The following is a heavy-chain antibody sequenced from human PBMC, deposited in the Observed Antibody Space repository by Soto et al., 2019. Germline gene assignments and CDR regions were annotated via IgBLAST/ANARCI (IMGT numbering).Heavy chain of an antibody. D-gene: IGHD3-22*01. CDR1: GGSINSYY. Sequence: PSETLSLTCTVSGGSINSYYWSWIRQPPGKGLEWTGYIYYSGATNYNPSLKSRVTISVDTSKNQFSLKLSSVTAADTAVYYCARAHYYDSSGFNGAFDIWGQGTMVTVS. CDR3: ARAHYYDSSGFNGAFDI. V-gene: IGHV4-59*01. CDR2: IYYSGAT. J-gene: IGHJ3*02.